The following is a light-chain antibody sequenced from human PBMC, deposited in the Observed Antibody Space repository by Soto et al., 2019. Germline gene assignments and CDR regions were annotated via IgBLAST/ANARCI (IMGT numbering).Light chain of an antibody. V-gene: IGLV2-14*03. CDR2: EVN. CDR3: SSYTTSTTV. Sequence: QSVLTQPASVSGSPGQSITISCTGTSSDIGAYNYVSWYQQHPDKAPKLILYEVNNRPSGVSNRFSDSKSGNTASLTISGLQTEDEADYHCSSYTTSTTVFGTGTKLTVL. CDR1: SSDIGAYNY. J-gene: IGLJ1*01.